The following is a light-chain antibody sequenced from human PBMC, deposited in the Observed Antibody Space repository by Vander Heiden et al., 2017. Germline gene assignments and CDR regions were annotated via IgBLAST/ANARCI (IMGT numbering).Light chain of an antibody. J-gene: IGLJ2*01. V-gene: IGLV6-57*01. CDR3: PYSNSSNVV. CDR2: EDN. Sequence: LLTLPHSVSESPRKTVIISCTRTGGNIASNYVQWYHQRPASYPTTVIYEDNKRPSGVPDSFSGSIDSSYTSAPPTIAGLKTDDDAYYYCPYSNSSNVVFGGGTKLTVL. CDR1: GGNIASNY.